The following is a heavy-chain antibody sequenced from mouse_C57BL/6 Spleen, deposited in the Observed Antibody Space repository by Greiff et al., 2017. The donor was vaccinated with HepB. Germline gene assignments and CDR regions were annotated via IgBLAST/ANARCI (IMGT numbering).Heavy chain of an antibody. J-gene: IGHJ1*03. D-gene: IGHD2-3*01. CDR1: GYTFTSYW. CDR2: IDPSDSYT. CDR3: ARRWLLWYFDV. Sequence: QVQLQQPGAELVKPGASVKLSCKASGYTFTSYWMQWVKQRPGQGLEWIGEIDPSDSYTNYNQKFKGKATLTVDTSSSTAYMQLSSLTSEDSAVYYCARRWLLWYFDVWGTGTTVTGSS. V-gene: IGHV1-50*01.